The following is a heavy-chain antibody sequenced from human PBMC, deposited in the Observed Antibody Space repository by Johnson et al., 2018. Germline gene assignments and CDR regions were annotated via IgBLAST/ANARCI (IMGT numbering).Heavy chain of an antibody. D-gene: IGHD2-21*02. CDR2: ISWNSGSI. CDR3: AKDRGTAYYYYYMDG. CDR1: GFTFSDYW. V-gene: IGHV3-9*01. Sequence: VQLQESGGGLVQPGGSLRLSCAASGFTFSDYWMHWVRQAPGKGLEWVSGISWNSGSIGVADSVEGRFTISRDNAKNFLALQMNSLRAEETALYYCAKDRGTAYYYYYMDGWGKGTTVTVSS. J-gene: IGHJ6*03.